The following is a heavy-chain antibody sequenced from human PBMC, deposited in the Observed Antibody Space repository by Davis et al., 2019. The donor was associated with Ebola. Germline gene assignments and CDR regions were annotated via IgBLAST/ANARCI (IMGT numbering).Heavy chain of an antibody. D-gene: IGHD2-15*01. Sequence: SETLSLTCAVYGWSFSGYYLSWIRQPPGKGLEWIGEINHSGSTNYNPSLKSRVTISVDTSKNQFSLKLSSVTAADTAVYYCARFLRIVVVVAATGWFDPWGQGTLVTVSS. CDR1: GWSFSGYY. V-gene: IGHV4-34*01. CDR3: ARFLRIVVVVAATGWFDP. CDR2: INHSGST. J-gene: IGHJ5*02.